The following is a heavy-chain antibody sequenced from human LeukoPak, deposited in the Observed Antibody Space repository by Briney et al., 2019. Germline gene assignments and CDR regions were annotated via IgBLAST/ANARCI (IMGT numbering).Heavy chain of an antibody. J-gene: IGHJ4*02. D-gene: IGHD3-22*01. Sequence: GASVKVSCKASGYTFTSYAMDWVRQAPGQGLEWMGWINTNTGNPTYAQGFTGRFVFSLDTSVSTAYLQISSLKAEDTAVYYCAREKYYYDSSGLPFDYWGQGTLVTVSS. CDR2: INTNTGNP. V-gene: IGHV7-4-1*02. CDR1: GYTFTSYA. CDR3: AREKYYYDSSGLPFDY.